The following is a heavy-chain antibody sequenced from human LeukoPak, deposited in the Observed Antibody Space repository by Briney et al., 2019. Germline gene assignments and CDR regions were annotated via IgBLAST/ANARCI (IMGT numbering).Heavy chain of an antibody. V-gene: IGHV3-33*01. D-gene: IGHD3-3*02. Sequence: GRSLRLSCAASGFTFSSYGMHWVRQAPGKGLEWVAVIWYDGSNKYYADSVKGRFTISRDNSKNTLYLQMNSLRAEDTAVYYCARDSTVYYFDYWGQGTLVTVSS. CDR3: ARDSTVYYFDY. CDR1: GFTFSSYG. J-gene: IGHJ4*02. CDR2: IWYDGSNK.